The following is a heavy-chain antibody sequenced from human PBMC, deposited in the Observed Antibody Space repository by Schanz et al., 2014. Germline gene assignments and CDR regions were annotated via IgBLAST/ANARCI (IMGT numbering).Heavy chain of an antibody. Sequence: QEQLVQSGAEVRKPGASVKVSCKASGYTFSDSYVHWVRQAPGQGLEWMGWINPNSGTTNYAQKFQGRVTMTRDTSTSTVYMELSSLRSEDTAVYYCARQPGRITVSGVVSNWFDPWGQGTLVTVSS. V-gene: IGHV1-2*02. CDR3: ARQPGRITVSGVVSNWFDP. CDR1: GYTFSDSY. D-gene: IGHD3-3*01. J-gene: IGHJ5*02. CDR2: INPNSGTT.